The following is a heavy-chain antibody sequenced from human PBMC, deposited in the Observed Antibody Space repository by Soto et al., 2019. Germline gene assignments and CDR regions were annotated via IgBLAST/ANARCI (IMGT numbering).Heavy chain of an antibody. CDR3: ARPTNRGKYYYGMDV. CDR2: IYPGDSDT. V-gene: IGHV5-51*01. D-gene: IGHD2-8*01. J-gene: IGHJ6*02. CDR1: GYSFTSYW. Sequence: GECLKSSCKGSGYSFTSYWIGWVRQMPGKGLECMGIIYPGDSDTRYSPSFQGQVTISADKSISTAYLRWSSLKASDTAMYYCARPTNRGKYYYGMDVWGQGTTVTVSS.